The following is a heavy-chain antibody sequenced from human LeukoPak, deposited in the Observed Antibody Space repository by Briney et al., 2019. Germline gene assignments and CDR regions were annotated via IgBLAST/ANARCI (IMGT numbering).Heavy chain of an antibody. J-gene: IGHJ4*02. CDR1: GFTFSSYA. CDR3: ARVVNDFWSPFDY. Sequence: GMSLRLSFAASGFTFSSYAMDWVRQVPGKRLEWVAVISYDGSNKYYADSVNGRFTISRDNSKNTLYLQMNSLRAEDTAVYYCARVVNDFWSPFDYWGQGTLVTVSS. D-gene: IGHD3-3*01. CDR2: ISYDGSNK. V-gene: IGHV3-30*04.